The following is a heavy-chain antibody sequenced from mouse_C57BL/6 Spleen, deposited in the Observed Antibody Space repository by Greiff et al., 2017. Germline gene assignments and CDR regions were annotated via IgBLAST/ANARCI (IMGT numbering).Heavy chain of an antibody. CDR2: ISNGGGST. Sequence: EVQVVESGGGLVQPGGSLKLSCAASGFTFSDYYMYWVRQTPEKRLEWVAYISNGGGSTYYPDTVKGRFTISRDNAKNTLYLQMSRLKSEDTAMYYCARHGKGSYWGQGTLVTVSA. D-gene: IGHD2-1*01. V-gene: IGHV5-12*01. CDR1: GFTFSDYY. J-gene: IGHJ3*01. CDR3: ARHGKGSY.